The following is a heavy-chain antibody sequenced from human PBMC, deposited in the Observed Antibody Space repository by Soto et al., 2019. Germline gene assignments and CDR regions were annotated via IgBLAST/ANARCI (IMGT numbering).Heavy chain of an antibody. D-gene: IGHD6-13*01. V-gene: IGHV3-15*07. CDR1: GFTFNNAW. CDR2: IKNKADGATT. CDR3: TTGVWTRAATDY. Sequence: EVQLVESGGGLVKPGGSLRLSCAASGFTFNNAWMNWVRQAPGKGLEWVGRIKNKADGATTDYAAPVKGRFTISRDDSKNTLYLQMTSLKAEDTAFYYCTTGVWTRAATDYWVQGALVIVSS. J-gene: IGHJ4*02.